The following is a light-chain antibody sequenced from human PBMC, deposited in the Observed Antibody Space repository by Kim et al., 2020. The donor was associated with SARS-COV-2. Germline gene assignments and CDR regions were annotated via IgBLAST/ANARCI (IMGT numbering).Light chain of an antibody. V-gene: IGKV1-39*01. CDR2: AAS. CDR1: HNISPY. J-gene: IGKJ5*01. Sequence: QMTQSPSSLSASVGDTVTITCRTSHNISPYLNWYQQKPGKAPNLLIYAASSLQSGVPSRFSGRRSGSDFTLTISGLQPEDFGTYHCKQNYASPVTFGQGTRLEIK. CDR3: KQNYASPVT.